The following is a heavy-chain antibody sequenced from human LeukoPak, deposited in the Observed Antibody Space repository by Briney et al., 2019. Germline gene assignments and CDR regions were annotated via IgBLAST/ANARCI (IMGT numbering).Heavy chain of an antibody. Sequence: GGSLRLSCAASGFTFSSYGMSWVRQAPGKGLEWVSAISGSGGSTYYADSVKGRFTISRDNSKNTLYLQMNSLRAEDTAVYYCAKGNGDYYYYYYMDVWGKGTTVTISS. CDR2: ISGSGGST. V-gene: IGHV3-23*01. CDR3: AKGNGDYYYYYYMDV. D-gene: IGHD4-17*01. J-gene: IGHJ6*03. CDR1: GFTFSSYG.